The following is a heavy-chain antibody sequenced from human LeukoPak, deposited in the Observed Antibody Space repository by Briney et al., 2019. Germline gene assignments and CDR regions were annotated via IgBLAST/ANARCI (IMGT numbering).Heavy chain of an antibody. D-gene: IGHD1-26*01. CDR1: GFTFSSYG. Sequence: AGGSLRLSCAASGFTFSSYGMHWVRQAPGKGLEWVSSISGSGGSTSYADSVKGRFTISRDNSKNTVYLQMNSLRAEDTAVYYCAKENGSYYGGADCWGQGTLVTVSS. CDR3: AKENGSYYGGADC. CDR2: ISGSGGST. V-gene: IGHV3-23*01. J-gene: IGHJ4*02.